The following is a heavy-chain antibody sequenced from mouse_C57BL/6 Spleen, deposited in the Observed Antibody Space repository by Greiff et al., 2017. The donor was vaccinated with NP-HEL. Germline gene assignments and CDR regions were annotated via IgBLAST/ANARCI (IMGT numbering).Heavy chain of an antibody. J-gene: IGHJ1*03. CDR1: GYSITSGYY. CDR3: ARLYDGYWYFDV. D-gene: IGHD2-3*01. CDR2: ISYDGSN. Sequence: EVQRVESGPGLVKPSQSLSLTCSVTGYSITSGYYWNWIRQFPGNKLEWMGYISYDGSNNYNPSLKNRISITRDTSKNQFFLKLNSVTTEDTATYYCARLYDGYWYFDVWGTGTTVTVSS. V-gene: IGHV3-6*01.